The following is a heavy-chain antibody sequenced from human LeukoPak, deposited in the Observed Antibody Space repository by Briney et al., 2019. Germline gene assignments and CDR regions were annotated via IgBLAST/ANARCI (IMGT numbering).Heavy chain of an antibody. CDR3: AKDKQYCSSTSCYRWFDP. CDR2: ISWNSGSI. V-gene: IGHV3-9*01. CDR1: GFTFDDYA. Sequence: GGSLRLSCAASGFTFDDYAMHWVRQAPGKGLEWVSGISWNSGSIGYADSVKGRFTISRDNAKISLYLQMNSLRAEDTALYYCAKDKQYCSSTSCYRWFDPWGQGTLVAVSS. J-gene: IGHJ5*02. D-gene: IGHD2-2*01.